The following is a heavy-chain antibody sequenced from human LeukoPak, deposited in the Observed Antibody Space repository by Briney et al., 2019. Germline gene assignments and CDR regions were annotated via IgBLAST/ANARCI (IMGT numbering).Heavy chain of an antibody. J-gene: IGHJ6*03. Sequence: SQILSLTCAISGDSVSSSSTAWNWIRQSPSGGLEWLGRTFYRSTWYNDYATSVKSRITINADTSKNQLSLHLNSVTAADTAVYYCARHTSHPALQDIVVVPAAISRARYYYMDVWGKGTTVTVSS. D-gene: IGHD2-2*02. CDR3: ARHTSHPALQDIVVVPAAISRARYYYMDV. CDR2: TFYRSTWYN. V-gene: IGHV6-1*01. CDR1: GDSVSSSSTA.